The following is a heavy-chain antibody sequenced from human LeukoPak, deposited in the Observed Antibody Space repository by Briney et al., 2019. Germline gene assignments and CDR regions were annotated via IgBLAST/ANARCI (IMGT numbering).Heavy chain of an antibody. Sequence: PGGSLRLSCAASGFTFSDYYMSWIRQAPGKGLICVSRINTDGSSTNYADSVKGRFTISRDNAKNTLYLQMNNLRAEDTAVYYCARADYYVSGRGYYGMDVWGQGTTVTVSS. CDR2: INTDGSST. V-gene: IGHV3-74*01. J-gene: IGHJ6*02. CDR1: GFTFSDYY. CDR3: ARADYYVSGRGYYGMDV. D-gene: IGHD3-10*01.